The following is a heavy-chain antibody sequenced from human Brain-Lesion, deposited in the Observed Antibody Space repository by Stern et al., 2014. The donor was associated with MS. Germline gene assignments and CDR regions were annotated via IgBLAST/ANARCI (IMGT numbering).Heavy chain of an antibody. J-gene: IGHJ4*02. Sequence: EDQLVESGAEVKKPGESLKISCKGSGYRVTSNWIGWVRQMPGKGLEWMGIIWPGDSDTRYSPSFQGQVTISADKSISTAYLQWSSLQASDTAMYYCARRGDSSSSGFDYWGQGTLVIVSS. CDR1: GYRVTSNW. CDR2: IWPGDSDT. D-gene: IGHD6-6*01. CDR3: ARRGDSSSSGFDY. V-gene: IGHV5-51*01.